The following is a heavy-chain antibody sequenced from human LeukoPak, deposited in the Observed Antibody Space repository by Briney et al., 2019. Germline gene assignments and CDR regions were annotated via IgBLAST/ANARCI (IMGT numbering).Heavy chain of an antibody. V-gene: IGHV3-21*01. CDR1: GFTFSSYS. CDR2: ISSSGSYV. Sequence: GGSLRLSCAASGFTFSSYSMNWVRQAPGKGLEWVSSISSSGSYVYYTDSVKGRFTISRDNANKSLYLQMNSLRAEDTAVYYCTRDQFGVALGYWGQGTLVTVSS. J-gene: IGHJ4*02. D-gene: IGHD3-3*01. CDR3: TRDQFGVALGY.